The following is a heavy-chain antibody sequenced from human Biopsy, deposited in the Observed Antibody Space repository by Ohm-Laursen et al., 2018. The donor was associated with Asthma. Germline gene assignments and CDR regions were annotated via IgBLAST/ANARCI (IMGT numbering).Heavy chain of an antibody. Sequence: ASVKASCKLSGYSLTDLSMHWVRQAPGQGLEWMGGHDHEEGRTVNARRFQGRVTMTEDTSTDTAYMELSSLSSDDTAVYYCASDFPKDYVRYNFQFWGQGTLVTVSS. D-gene: IGHD4-17*01. CDR3: ASDFPKDYVRYNFQF. CDR1: GYSLTDLS. J-gene: IGHJ4*02. CDR2: HDHEEGRT. V-gene: IGHV1-24*01.